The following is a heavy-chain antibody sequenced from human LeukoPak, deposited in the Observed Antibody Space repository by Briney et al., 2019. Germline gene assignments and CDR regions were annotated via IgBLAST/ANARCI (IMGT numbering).Heavy chain of an antibody. CDR3: TREVERGGVTGGGDY. D-gene: IGHD3-10*01. V-gene: IGHV3-49*04. CDR2: ITTKAAGGTP. Sequence: GGSLRLSCTGSGFNFGVYAVNWVRQAPGKGLEWVGLITTKAAGGTPEYAASVRGRVTISRDDSKSIAYLQLNSLKSEDTAVYFCTREVERGGVTGGGDYWGQGTLVTVSS. J-gene: IGHJ4*02. CDR1: GFNFGVYA.